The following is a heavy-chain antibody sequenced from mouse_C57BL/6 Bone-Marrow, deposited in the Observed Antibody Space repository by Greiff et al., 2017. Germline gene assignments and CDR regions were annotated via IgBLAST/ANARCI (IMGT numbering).Heavy chain of an antibody. J-gene: IGHJ3*01. CDR3: ARTGYDSLSY. Sequence: QVQLQQPGAELVKPGASVTLTCTASGYSITSYWLHRVKQRPGRGLEWFGRIDPNSGGTKYNEKFKSKATLTVDKPSSTAYMQLSSLTSEVSAVDSCARTGYDSLSYWGQGTLVTVSA. D-gene: IGHD2-2*01. V-gene: IGHV1-72*01. CDR1: GYSITSYW. CDR2: IDPNSGGT.